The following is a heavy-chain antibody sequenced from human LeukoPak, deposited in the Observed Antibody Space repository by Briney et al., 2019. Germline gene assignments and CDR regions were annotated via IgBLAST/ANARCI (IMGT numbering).Heavy chain of an antibody. CDR3: ARDPYTAMAPYYFDY. D-gene: IGHD5-18*01. J-gene: IGHJ4*02. CDR1: GGSISSSSYY. Sequence: PSETLSLTCTVSGGSISSSSYYWGWIRQPPGKGLEWIGSIYYSGSTYYNPSLKSRVTISVDTSKNQFSLKLSSVTAADTAVYYCARDPYTAMAPYYFDYWGQGTLVTVSS. CDR2: IYYSGST. V-gene: IGHV4-39*07.